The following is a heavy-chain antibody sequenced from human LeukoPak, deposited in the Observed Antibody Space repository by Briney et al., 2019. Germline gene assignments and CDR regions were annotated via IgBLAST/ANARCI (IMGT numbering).Heavy chain of an antibody. Sequence: GASVKVSCKASGGTFSTYPVSWVRQAPGQGLEWMGGIIPIFGTANYAQKFQGRVMITADESTSTAYMELSSLRSEDTAVYYCARDLQGGSYYGDHAFDIWGQGTMVTVSS. D-gene: IGHD1-26*01. CDR3: ARDLQGGSYYGDHAFDI. J-gene: IGHJ3*02. CDR1: GGTFSTYP. V-gene: IGHV1-69*13. CDR2: IIPIFGTA.